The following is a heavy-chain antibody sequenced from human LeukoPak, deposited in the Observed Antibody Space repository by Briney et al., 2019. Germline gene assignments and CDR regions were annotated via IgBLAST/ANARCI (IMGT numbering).Heavy chain of an antibody. Sequence: GGSLRLSCAASGFTFSSYWMSWVRQAPGKGLEWVANIKQDGSEKYYVDSVKGRFTISRDNAKNSLYLQMNSLRAEDTAVYYCAKLRAPARSGYYFDYWGQGTLVTVSS. D-gene: IGHD5-12*01. CDR2: IKQDGSEK. CDR3: AKLRAPARSGYYFDY. V-gene: IGHV3-7*03. J-gene: IGHJ4*02. CDR1: GFTFSSYW.